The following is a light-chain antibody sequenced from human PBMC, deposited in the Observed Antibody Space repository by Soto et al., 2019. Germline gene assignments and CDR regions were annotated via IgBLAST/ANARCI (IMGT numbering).Light chain of an antibody. Sequence: IQMTPSPSTLSASEGAPITVTCRASQSVSVWLAWYQQKPGKAPNLLIYVASSLQSEVPSRFSGSGSGTDFTLAITSLQPEDFATYYCQQSYGTPITFGQGTRLEI. CDR3: QQSYGTPIT. CDR2: VAS. CDR1: QSVSVW. V-gene: IGKV1-39*01. J-gene: IGKJ5*01.